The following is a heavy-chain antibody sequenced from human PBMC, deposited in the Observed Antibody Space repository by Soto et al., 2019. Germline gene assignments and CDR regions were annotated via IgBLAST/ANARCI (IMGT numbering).Heavy chain of an antibody. V-gene: IGHV1-18*01. CDR1: GYTFTSYG. J-gene: IGHJ4*02. CDR3: ARDVRFGELLIYYFDY. CDR2: ISAYNGNT. D-gene: IGHD3-10*01. Sequence: ASVKVSCKASGYTFTSYGISWVRQAPGQGLEWMGWISAYNGNTNYAQKLQGRVTMTTDTSTSTAYMELRSLRSDDTAVYYCARDVRFGELLIYYFDYWGQGTLVTVSS.